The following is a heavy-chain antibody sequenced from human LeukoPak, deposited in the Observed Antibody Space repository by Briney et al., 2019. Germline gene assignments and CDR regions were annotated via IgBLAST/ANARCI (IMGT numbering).Heavy chain of an antibody. CDR1: GYTFTGYY. J-gene: IGHJ5*02. Sequence: ASVKVSCKASGYTFTGYYMHWVRQAPGQGLEWMGWINPNSGGTNYAQKFQGRVTMTRDTSISTAYMELSRLRSDDTAVYYCARGARLGYCSSTSCYGVMRFRWFGPWGQGTLVTVSS. CDR3: ARGARLGYCSSTSCYGVMRFRWFGP. D-gene: IGHD2-2*01. CDR2: INPNSGGT. V-gene: IGHV1-2*02.